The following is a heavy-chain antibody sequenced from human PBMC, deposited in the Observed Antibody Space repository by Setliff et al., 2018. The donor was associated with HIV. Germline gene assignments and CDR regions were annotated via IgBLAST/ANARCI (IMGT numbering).Heavy chain of an antibody. CDR2: IYYSGST. CDR3: ASRVYYYDSSGYLREEGFDP. CDR1: GGSISNSRYC. D-gene: IGHD3-22*01. J-gene: IGHJ5*02. V-gene: IGHV4-39*01. Sequence: TSETLSLTCTVSGGSISNSRYCWSWIRQPPGKGLEWIGSIYYSGSTYYNPSLKSRVTISVDTSKNQFSLKLSSVTAADAAVYYCASRVYYYDSSGYLREEGFDPWGQGTLVTVSS.